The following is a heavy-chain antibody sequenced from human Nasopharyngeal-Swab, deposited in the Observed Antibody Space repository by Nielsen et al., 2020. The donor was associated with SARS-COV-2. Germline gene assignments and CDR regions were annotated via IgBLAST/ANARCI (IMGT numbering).Heavy chain of an antibody. J-gene: IGHJ6*02. CDR2: IGYDGSNK. Sequence: GGSLRLSCAASGFTFSSYGMHWVRQAPGKGLEWVAVIGYDGSNKYYADSVKGRFTISRDNSKNTLYLQMNSLRAEDTAVYYCARGIVVVPAAIETAYYYYGMDVWGQGTTVTVSS. CDR1: GFTFSSYG. D-gene: IGHD2-2*01. V-gene: IGHV3-33*01. CDR3: ARGIVVVPAAIETAYYYYGMDV.